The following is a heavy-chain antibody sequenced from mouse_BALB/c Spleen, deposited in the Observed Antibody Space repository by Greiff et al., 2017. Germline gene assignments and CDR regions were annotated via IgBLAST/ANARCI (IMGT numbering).Heavy chain of an antibody. CDR1: GFTFSSFG. Sequence: EVKLEESGGGLVQPGGSMKLSCVASGFTFSSFGMHWVRQAPEKGLEWVAYISSGSSTIYYADTVKGRFTISRDNPKNTLFLQMTSLRSEDTAMYDFARLGSSPYDAMDYWGQGTSVTVSS. V-gene: IGHV5-17*02. CDR3: ARLGSSPYDAMDY. D-gene: IGHD1-1*01. J-gene: IGHJ4*01. CDR2: ISSGSSTI.